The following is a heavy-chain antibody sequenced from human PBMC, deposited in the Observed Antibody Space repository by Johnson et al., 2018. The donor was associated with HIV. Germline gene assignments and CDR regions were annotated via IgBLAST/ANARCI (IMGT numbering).Heavy chain of an antibody. V-gene: IGHV3-7*01. CDR2: IKQDGSEK. CDR3: ARYSGSYLPDAFDI. Sequence: VQLVESGGGLVQPGGSLRPSCAVSGFTFSSYAMSWVRQAPGKGLEWVANIKQDGSEKYYVDSVKGRFTISRDNAKNSLYLQMNSLRAEDTAVYYCARYSGSYLPDAFDIWGQGTMVTVSS. D-gene: IGHD1-26*01. CDR1: GFTFSSYA. J-gene: IGHJ3*02.